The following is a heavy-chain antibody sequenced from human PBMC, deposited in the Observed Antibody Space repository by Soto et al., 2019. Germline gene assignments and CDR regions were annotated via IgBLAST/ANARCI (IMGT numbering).Heavy chain of an antibody. CDR1: GYTFTGYY. Sequence: ASVKVSCKASGYTFTGYYMHWVRQAPGQGLEWMGWINPNSGGTNYAQKFQGWVTMTRDTSISTAYMERSRLRSDDTAVYYCARDLWTETQYGMDVWGQGTTVTVSS. CDR3: ARDLWTETQYGMDV. CDR2: INPNSGGT. V-gene: IGHV1-2*04. D-gene: IGHD2-21*01. J-gene: IGHJ6*02.